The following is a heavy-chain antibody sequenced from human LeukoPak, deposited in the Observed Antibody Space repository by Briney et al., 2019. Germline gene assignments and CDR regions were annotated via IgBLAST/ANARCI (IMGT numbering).Heavy chain of an antibody. CDR3: ARGRTPYDAFDI. CDR2: ISGYQGST. D-gene: IGHD4-23*01. Sequence: ASVKVSCKASGYTFTNYGITWVRQAPGQGLEWMGWISGYQGSTKYAQNFQGRVTMTIDTSTSTAYMDLRSLRSEDTAVYYCARGRTPYDAFDIWGQGTMVTVSS. CDR1: GYTFTNYG. J-gene: IGHJ3*02. V-gene: IGHV1-18*01.